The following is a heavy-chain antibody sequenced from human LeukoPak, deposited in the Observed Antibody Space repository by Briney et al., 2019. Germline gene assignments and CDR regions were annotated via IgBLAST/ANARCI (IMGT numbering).Heavy chain of an antibody. V-gene: IGHV3-7*01. CDR1: GFTFSSYW. Sequence: GGSLRLSCAASGFTFSSYWMNWVRQAPGKGLEWVANIKQDGSEKYYVDSVKGRFTVSRDNAKNSLYLQMNSLRVEDTAVYYCARGYSSGFYMDVWGKGTTVTVSS. CDR2: IKQDGSEK. J-gene: IGHJ6*03. CDR3: ARGYSSGFYMDV. D-gene: IGHD6-19*01.